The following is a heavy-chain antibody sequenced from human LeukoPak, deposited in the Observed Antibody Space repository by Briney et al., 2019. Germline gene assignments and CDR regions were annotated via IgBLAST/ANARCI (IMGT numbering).Heavy chain of an antibody. D-gene: IGHD3/OR15-3a*01. CDR1: GYTFTSYG. Sequence: ASVKVSCKASGYTFTSYGISWVRQAPGQGLEWMGWISAYNGNTNYAQKLQGRATMTTDTSTSTAYMELRSLRSDDTAVYYCARVGPFQRPNDAFDIWGQGTMVTVSS. CDR2: ISAYNGNT. CDR3: ARVGPFQRPNDAFDI. V-gene: IGHV1-18*04. J-gene: IGHJ3*02.